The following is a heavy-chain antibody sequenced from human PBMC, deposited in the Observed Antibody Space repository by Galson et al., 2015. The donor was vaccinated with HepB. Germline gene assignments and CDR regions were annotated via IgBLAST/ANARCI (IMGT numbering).Heavy chain of an antibody. D-gene: IGHD7-27*01. CDR2: IYYTGTT. CDR3: ARDFGWGSRRFDP. J-gene: IGHJ5*02. CDR1: GDSIDSSPYY. V-gene: IGHV4-39*07. Sequence: SETLSLTCTVSGDSIDSSPYYWVWIRQPPGKGLEWIGNIYYTGTTYYSPSLKSRVTMSIDTSKNQFSLRLTSVTAVDTAVCYCARDFGWGSRRFDPWGQGTLVTVSS.